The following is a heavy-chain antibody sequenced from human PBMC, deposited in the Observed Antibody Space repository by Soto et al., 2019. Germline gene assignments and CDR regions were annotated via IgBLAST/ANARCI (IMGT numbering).Heavy chain of an antibody. V-gene: IGHV1-2*02. Sequence: QVQLVQSVAEVRKPGASVKVSCKASGYTFSDYYIHWVRQAPGQGLEWMEWINPNSGGTKYAPKCQGGVTMTMDTSITTAYMELSRLRSGDTAVYYCAREPATAKPEGVDFWGQGTLVTVAS. CDR2: INPNSGGT. CDR3: AREPATAKPEGVDF. CDR1: GYTFSDYY. J-gene: IGHJ4*02. D-gene: IGHD1-1*01.